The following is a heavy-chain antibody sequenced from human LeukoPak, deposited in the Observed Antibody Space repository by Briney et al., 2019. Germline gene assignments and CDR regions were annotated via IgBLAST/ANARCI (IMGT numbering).Heavy chain of an antibody. D-gene: IGHD1-26*01. CDR1: GGSISSYY. Sequence: SETLSLTCTVSGGSISSYYWSWIRQPAGKGLEWIGRIYTSGSTNYNPSLKSRVTMSVDTSKNQFSLKLSSVTAADTAVYYCARSQTMEWELCHFDYWGQGTLVTVSS. CDR3: ARSQTMEWELCHFDY. CDR2: IYTSGST. J-gene: IGHJ4*02. V-gene: IGHV4-4*07.